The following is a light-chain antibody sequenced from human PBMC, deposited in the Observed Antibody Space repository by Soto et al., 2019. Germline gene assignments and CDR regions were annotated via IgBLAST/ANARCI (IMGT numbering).Light chain of an antibody. CDR2: LNTDGSH. V-gene: IGLV4-69*01. CDR3: QTWGRDIVV. Sequence: QSVLTQSPSASASLGASVTLTCTLTSGHSTYSIAWHQQRPEKGPRYLMRLNTDGSHSKGDGIPDRFSGSSSGAERYLTISSLQAEDDADYSCQTWGRDIVVFGGGTKLTVL. CDR1: SGHSTYS. J-gene: IGLJ2*01.